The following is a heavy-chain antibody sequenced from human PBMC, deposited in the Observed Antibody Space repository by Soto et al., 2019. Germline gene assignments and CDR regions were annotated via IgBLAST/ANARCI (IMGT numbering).Heavy chain of an antibody. J-gene: IGHJ5*02. CDR1: GFTVSSNY. CDR3: ARLYSSNWFDH. CDR2: IYSGGST. Sequence: GGSLRLSCAASGFTVSSNYMSWVRQAPGKGLEWVSVIYSGGSTYYADSVKGRFTISRDNSKNTLYLQMNSLRAEDTAVYYCARLYSSNWFDHWGQGTLVTVSS. D-gene: IGHD6-13*01. V-gene: IGHV3-53*01.